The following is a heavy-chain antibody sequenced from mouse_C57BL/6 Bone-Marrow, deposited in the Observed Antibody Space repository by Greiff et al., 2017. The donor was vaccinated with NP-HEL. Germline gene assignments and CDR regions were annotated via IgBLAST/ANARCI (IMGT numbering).Heavy chain of an antibody. CDR3: ARSGIYDGYYPSY. Sequence: VQLQQPGAELVKPGASVKMSCKASGYTFTSYWITWVKQRPGQGLEWIGDIYPGSGSTNYNEKFKSKATLTVDTSSSTAYMQLSSLTSEDSAVYYCARSGIYDGYYPSYWGQGTLVTVSA. CDR1: GYTFTSYW. D-gene: IGHD2-3*01. J-gene: IGHJ3*01. V-gene: IGHV1-55*01. CDR2: IYPGSGST.